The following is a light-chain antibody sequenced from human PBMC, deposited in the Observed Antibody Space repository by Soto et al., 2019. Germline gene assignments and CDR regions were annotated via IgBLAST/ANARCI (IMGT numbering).Light chain of an antibody. J-gene: IGKJ4*01. Sequence: AIQLTHSPSSLSASVGHRVTITCRASQGISSALAWYQQQPGKAPSLLIYDASTLESGVPSRFSGSGSGTDFTLTISSLQPEDFTTYYCQQFNSYLLTFGGGTKVEIK. V-gene: IGKV1-13*02. CDR1: QGISSA. CDR2: DAS. CDR3: QQFNSYLLT.